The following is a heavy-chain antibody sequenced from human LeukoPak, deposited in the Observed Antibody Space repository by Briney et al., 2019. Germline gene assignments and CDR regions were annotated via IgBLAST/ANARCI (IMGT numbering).Heavy chain of an antibody. Sequence: GGSLRLSCAASGFSVSTSYMSWVRQAPGKGLEWVAVISYDGSNKYYADSVKGRFTISRDNSKNTLYLQMNSLRAEDTAVYYCAKEGITMVRGVPYYYGMDVWGQGTTVTVSS. V-gene: IGHV3-30*18. CDR3: AKEGITMVRGVPYYYGMDV. CDR2: ISYDGSNK. J-gene: IGHJ6*02. D-gene: IGHD3-10*01. CDR1: GFSVSTSY.